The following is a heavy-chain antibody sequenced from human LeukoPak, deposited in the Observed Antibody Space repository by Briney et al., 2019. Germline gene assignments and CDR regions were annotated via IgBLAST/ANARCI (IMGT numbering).Heavy chain of an antibody. CDR1: GGSISSGDYY. D-gene: IGHD3-3*01. CDR3: ARGNDFWSGYYIIDY. CDR2: IYYSGST. J-gene: IGHJ4*02. V-gene: IGHV4-30-4*01. Sequence: PSETLSLTCTVSGGSISSGDYYWRWLRQPPGKGLEWIGYIYYSGSTYYNPSLKSRVTISVDTSKNQFSLKLSSVTAADTAVYYCARGNDFWSGYYIIDYWGQGTLVTVSS.